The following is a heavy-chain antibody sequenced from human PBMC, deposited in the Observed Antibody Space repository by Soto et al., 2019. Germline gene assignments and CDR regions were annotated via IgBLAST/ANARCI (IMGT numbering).Heavy chain of an antibody. CDR1: GGSITSNNW. V-gene: IGHV4-4*02. J-gene: IGHJ4*02. D-gene: IGHD3-10*01. CDR2: IYYSGST. CDR3: ARVRYYGSGSYPYFDY. Sequence: SETLSLTCAVSGGSITSNNWWSWVRQPPGKGLEWIGDIYYSGSTYYNPSLKSRVTISVDTSKNQFSLKLSSVTAADTAVYYCARVRYYGSGSYPYFDYWGQGTLVTVSS.